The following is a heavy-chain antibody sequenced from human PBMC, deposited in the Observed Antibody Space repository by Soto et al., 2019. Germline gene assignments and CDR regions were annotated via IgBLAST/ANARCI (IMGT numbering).Heavy chain of an antibody. CDR2: INPNSGGT. Sequence: ASVKVSCKASGYTFTGHYMHWVRQAPGQGLEWMGWINPNSGGTNYAQKFQGRVTMTRDTSISTAYMELSRLRSDDTAVYYCASCYSRSYGMDVWGQGTTVTASS. J-gene: IGHJ6*02. CDR3: ASCYSRSYGMDV. CDR1: GYTFTGHY. D-gene: IGHD6-13*01. V-gene: IGHV1-2*02.